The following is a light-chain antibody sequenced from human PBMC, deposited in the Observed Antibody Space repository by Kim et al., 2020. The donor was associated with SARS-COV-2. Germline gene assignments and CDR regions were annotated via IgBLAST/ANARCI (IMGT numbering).Light chain of an antibody. V-gene: IGKV3-11*01. CDR3: QQRGNWPQT. J-gene: IGKJ1*01. CDR2: GAS. Sequence: LYPGERATLSCRASQSVATNLAGYQQKPGQAPRLLIYGASNRATGIPDRFTGSGSGTDFTLTISSLEPEDCAVYFCQQRGNWPQTFGQGTKVDIK. CDR1: QSVATN.